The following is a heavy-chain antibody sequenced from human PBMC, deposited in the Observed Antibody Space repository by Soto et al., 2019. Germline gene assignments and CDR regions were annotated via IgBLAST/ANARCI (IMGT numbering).Heavy chain of an antibody. Sequence: QVQLQESGPGLVKPSGTLSLTCAVSGGSISSSHWWTWVRQSPGKGLEYIGEISHSGNSNSNPSLKSRVTLSVDKSKNHFSLTLTSVTAADTAVYYCARVVLTITRGAFDAWGQGTLVIVSS. J-gene: IGHJ3*01. V-gene: IGHV4-4*02. CDR3: ARVVLTITRGAFDA. CDR2: ISHSGNS. CDR1: GGSISSSHW. D-gene: IGHD3-9*01.